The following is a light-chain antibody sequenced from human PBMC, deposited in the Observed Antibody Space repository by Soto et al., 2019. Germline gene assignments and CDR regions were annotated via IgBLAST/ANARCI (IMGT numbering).Light chain of an antibody. CDR2: EVS. Sequence: QSALTQPASVSGSPGQSITISCTGTSSDVGGYNYVSWYQQHPGKAPKLMIYEVSNRPSGVSNRFSGSKSGNTASLTISGLQAEDEADSYCSSYTSSSPWVFGGGTKVTVL. J-gene: IGLJ3*02. CDR3: SSYTSSSPWV. V-gene: IGLV2-14*01. CDR1: SSDVGGYNY.